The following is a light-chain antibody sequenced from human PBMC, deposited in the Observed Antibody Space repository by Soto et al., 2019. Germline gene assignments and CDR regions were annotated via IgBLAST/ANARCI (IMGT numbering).Light chain of an antibody. J-gene: IGKJ1*01. Sequence: ETVLTQSPATLSLSPGERATLSCRASQSLTNNYFAWYQQKPGRALRLLIDGASTRATGIPDRFSGSGSGTDFTLTISRLEPEDVAVYYCQQYEAVVTFGQGTKVHI. V-gene: IGKV3-20*01. CDR1: QSLTNNY. CDR3: QQYEAVVT. CDR2: GAS.